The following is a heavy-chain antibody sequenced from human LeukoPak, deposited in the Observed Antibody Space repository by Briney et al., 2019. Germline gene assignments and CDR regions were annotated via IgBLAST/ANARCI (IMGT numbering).Heavy chain of an antibody. D-gene: IGHD2/OR15-2a*01. J-gene: IGHJ4*02. CDR2: INPSGGST. V-gene: IGHV1-46*01. Sequence: GASVKVSCKASGYTFTSYYMHWVRQAPGQGLEWMGIINPSGGSTSYAQKFQGRLTMTEDTSADTAYMELNNLRSEDTAVYYCATGLIVIVKEALWNDFWGQGTLVTVSS. CDR1: GYTFTSYY. CDR3: ATGLIVIVKEALWNDF.